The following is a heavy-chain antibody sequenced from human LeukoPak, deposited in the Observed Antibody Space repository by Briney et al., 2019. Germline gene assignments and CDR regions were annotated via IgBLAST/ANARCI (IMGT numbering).Heavy chain of an antibody. Sequence: SETLSLTCTVSGGSISSGGYYWSWIRQHPGKGLEWIGYIYYSGSTYYNPSLRSRVTISVDTSKNQFSLKLSSVTAADTAVYYCARDKVGATTRIMDYWGQGTLVTVSS. V-gene: IGHV4-31*03. CDR1: GGSISSGGYY. D-gene: IGHD1-26*01. CDR3: ARDKVGATTRIMDY. CDR2: IYYSGST. J-gene: IGHJ4*02.